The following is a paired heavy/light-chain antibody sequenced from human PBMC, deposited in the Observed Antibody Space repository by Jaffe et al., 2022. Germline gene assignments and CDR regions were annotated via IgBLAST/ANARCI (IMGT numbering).Heavy chain of an antibody. CDR2: ISSSSSYI. V-gene: IGHV3-21*01. D-gene: IGHD2-21*01. CDR1: GFTFSSYS. Sequence: EVQLVESGGGLVKPGGSLRLSCAASGFTFSSYSMNWVRQAPGKGLEWVSSISSSSSYIYYADSVKGRFTISRDNAKNSLYLQMNSLRAEDTAVYYCARDFSCGGDCSLHDAFDIWGQGTMVTVSS. CDR3: ARDFSCGGDCSLHDAFDI. J-gene: IGHJ3*02.
Light chain of an antibody. CDR2: GAS. Sequence: EIVMTQSPATLSVSPGERATLSCRASQSVSSNLAWYQQKPGQAPRLLIYGASTRATGIPARFSGSGSGTEFTLTISSLQSEDFAVYYCQQYNNWWTFGQGTKVEIK. J-gene: IGKJ1*01. CDR1: QSVSSN. CDR3: QQYNNWWT. V-gene: IGKV3-15*01.